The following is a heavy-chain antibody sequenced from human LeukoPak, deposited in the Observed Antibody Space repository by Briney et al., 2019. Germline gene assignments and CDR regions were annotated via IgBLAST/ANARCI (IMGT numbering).Heavy chain of an antibody. J-gene: IGHJ6*03. CDR3: ARGLEHGNYYYYMDV. V-gene: IGHV1-18*01. CDR2: ISADNGNT. D-gene: IGHD1/OR15-1a*01. Sequence: ASVKVSCKASGYTFTSYAMNWVRQAPGQGLEWMGRISADNGNTNYAQKFQGRVTMTTDTSTSTAYMELRSLRSDDTAVYYCARGLEHGNYYYYMDVWGKGTTVTVSS. CDR1: GYTFTSYA.